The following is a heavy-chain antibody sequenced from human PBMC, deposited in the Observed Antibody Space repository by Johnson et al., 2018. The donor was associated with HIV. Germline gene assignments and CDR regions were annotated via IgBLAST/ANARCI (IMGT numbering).Heavy chain of an antibody. J-gene: IGHJ3*01. V-gene: IGHV3-53*01. CDR3: ARVDKHDFCGINDAFDL. CDR1: GFIVSTNY. CDR2: IYSGGST. D-gene: IGHD1-26*01. Sequence: VQLVESGGGLIQPGGSLRLSCAASGFIVSTNYMSWVRQAPGKGLEWVSVIYSGGSTYYADSVKGRFTISRDNAKNSVYLQMTTLRAEDTAVYYCARVDKHDFCGINDAFDLWGQGTMVTVSP.